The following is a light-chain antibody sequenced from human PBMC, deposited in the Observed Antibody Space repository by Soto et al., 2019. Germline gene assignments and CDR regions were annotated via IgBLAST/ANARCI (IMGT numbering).Light chain of an antibody. CDR2: AAS. CDR3: LQQNSYPQT. Sequence: DIQMTQSPSSLSASVGDRVTITCRASQGIRDALGWYQQKPGKAPKRLIYAASSLQSGVPSRFRGSGSGTEFTLKISTLQPEDLATYYCLQQNSYPQTFGQGTKVEIK. CDR1: QGIRDA. J-gene: IGKJ1*01. V-gene: IGKV1-17*01.